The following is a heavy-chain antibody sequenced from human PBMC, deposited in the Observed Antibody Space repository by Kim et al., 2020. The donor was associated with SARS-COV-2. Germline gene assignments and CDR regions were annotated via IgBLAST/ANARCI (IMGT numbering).Heavy chain of an antibody. D-gene: IGHD1-26*01. CDR2: ITSSSSYT. J-gene: IGHJ4*02. Sequence: GGSLRLSCVASELSFSDYGMSWVRQVPGKGLEWVASITSSSSYTFYLDSVKGRFTISRDNAKNSLFLQMNSLRVEDMAVYYCASAQKSGSTRGHFDSWGQGTLVTVSS. CDR3: ASAQKSGSTRGHFDS. CDR1: ELSFSDYG. V-gene: IGHV3-21*01.